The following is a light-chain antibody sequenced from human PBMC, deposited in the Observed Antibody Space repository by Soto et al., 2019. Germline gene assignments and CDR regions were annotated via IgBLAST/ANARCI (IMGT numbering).Light chain of an antibody. CDR1: QRISGA. CDR2: AEC. J-gene: IGKJ2*01. Sequence: DIKMTQSPSSLSASVGDRGTITCRASQRISGALKWYQQKPGKAPKLLMYAECNLQSAVPSRFSGSGSGTYFTLTIIRLQPDDFTTYYCHQSYSTPRTFGQGTTVENK. CDR3: HQSYSTPRT. V-gene: IGKV1-39*01.